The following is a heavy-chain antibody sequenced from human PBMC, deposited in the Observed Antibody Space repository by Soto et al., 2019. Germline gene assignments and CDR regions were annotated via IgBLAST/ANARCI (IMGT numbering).Heavy chain of an antibody. D-gene: IGHD3-22*01. Sequence: SXTLSLTCTVSGGSISSGDYYWSWIRQPPGKGLEWIGYIYYSGSTYYNPSLKSRVTISVDTSKNQFSLKLSSVTAADTAVYYCARNSYYDSSGYTGGFAFDIWGQGTMV. V-gene: IGHV4-30-4*01. CDR1: GGSISSGDYY. CDR2: IYYSGST. J-gene: IGHJ3*02. CDR3: ARNSYYDSSGYTGGFAFDI.